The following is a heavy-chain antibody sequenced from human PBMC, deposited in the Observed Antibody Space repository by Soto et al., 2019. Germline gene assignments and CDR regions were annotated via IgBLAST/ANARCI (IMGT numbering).Heavy chain of an antibody. Sequence: ASVKVSCKASGYNFTSYAMHWVRQAPGQRLEWMGWINAGNGNTKYSQKFQGRVTITRDTSASTAYMELSSLRSEDTAVYYCARGDSGLSYYDSSGYYVPFDYWGQGTLVTVSS. CDR1: GYNFTSYA. D-gene: IGHD3-22*01. V-gene: IGHV1-3*01. J-gene: IGHJ4*02. CDR2: INAGNGNT. CDR3: ARGDSGLSYYDSSGYYVPFDY.